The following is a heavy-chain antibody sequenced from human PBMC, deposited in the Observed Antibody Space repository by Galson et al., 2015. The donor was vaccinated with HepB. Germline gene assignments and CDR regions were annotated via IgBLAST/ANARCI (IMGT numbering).Heavy chain of an antibody. CDR1: GYTFTSYA. Sequence: SVKVYCKASGYTFTSYAMHWVRQAPGQRLEWMGWINAGNGNTKYSQKFQGRVTITRDTSASTAYMELSSLRSEDTAVYYCARDHTVLLWFSSVTGDAFDIWGQGTMVTVSS. CDR3: ARDHTVLLWFSSVTGDAFDI. CDR2: INAGNGNT. J-gene: IGHJ3*02. V-gene: IGHV1-3*01. D-gene: IGHD3-10*01.